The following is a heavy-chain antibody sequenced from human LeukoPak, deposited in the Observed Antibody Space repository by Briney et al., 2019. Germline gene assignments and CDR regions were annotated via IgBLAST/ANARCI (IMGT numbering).Heavy chain of an antibody. Sequence: PGGSLRLSCAASGFTFSSYGMHWIRQAPGKGLEWVSYISSSGSTIYYADSVKGRFTISRDNAKNSLYLQMNSLRAEDTAVYYCARGSSWSTPDYWGQGTLVTVSS. CDR2: ISSSGSTI. CDR3: ARGSSWSTPDY. V-gene: IGHV3-48*04. J-gene: IGHJ4*02. D-gene: IGHD6-13*01. CDR1: GFTFSSYG.